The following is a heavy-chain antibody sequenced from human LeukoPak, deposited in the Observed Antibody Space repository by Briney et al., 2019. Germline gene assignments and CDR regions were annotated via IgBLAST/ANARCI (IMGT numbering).Heavy chain of an antibody. CDR3: ARDGAWGHDYGDYHFDY. Sequence: PGGSLRLSCAASGFTFSSYSMNWVRQAPGKGLEWVSYISSSSSTIYYADSVKGRFTISRDNAKNSLYLQMNSLRAEDTAVYYCARDGAWGHDYGDYHFDYWGQGTLVTVSS. CDR1: GFTFSSYS. D-gene: IGHD4-17*01. V-gene: IGHV3-48*04. J-gene: IGHJ4*02. CDR2: ISSSSSTI.